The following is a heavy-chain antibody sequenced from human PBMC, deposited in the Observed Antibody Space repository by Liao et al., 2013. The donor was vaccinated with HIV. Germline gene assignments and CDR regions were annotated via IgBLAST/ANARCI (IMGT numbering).Heavy chain of an antibody. D-gene: IGHD3-3*01. V-gene: IGHV4-4*07. CDR2: IYTSGST. Sequence: QVQLQESGPGLVKPSETLSLTCTVSGGSISSYYWSWIRQPAGKGLEWIGRIYTSGSTNYNPSLKSRVTMSVDTSKNQFSLKLSSVTAADTAVYYCAREGALEIFGVGTGPDAFDIWGQGTMVTVSS. CDR1: GGSISSYY. CDR3: AREGALEIFGVGTGPDAFDI. J-gene: IGHJ3*02.